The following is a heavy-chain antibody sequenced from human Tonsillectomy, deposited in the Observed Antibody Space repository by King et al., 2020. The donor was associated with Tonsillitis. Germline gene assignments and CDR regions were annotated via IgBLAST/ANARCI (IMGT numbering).Heavy chain of an antibody. CDR1: GGSISTYY. CDR3: ARHGAYFDY. CDR2: ISNSGNT. J-gene: IGHJ4*02. Sequence: QLQESGPGLVKPSETLSLTCTVSGGSISTYYWSWIRQPPGKGLAWIGYISNSGNTNYNPSLKSRVTISADTSKNQFSLKLSSVTAADTAVYYCARHGAYFDYWGQGTLVTVSP. V-gene: IGHV4-59*08. D-gene: IGHD3-16*01.